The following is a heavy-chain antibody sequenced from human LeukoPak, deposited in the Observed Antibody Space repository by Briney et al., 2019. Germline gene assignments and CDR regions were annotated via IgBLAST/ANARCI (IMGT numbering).Heavy chain of an antibody. CDR1: GYTFTSYG. J-gene: IGHJ4*02. CDR3: ARDRELRYFDLVPED. V-gene: IGHV1-18*01. D-gene: IGHD3-9*01. CDR2: ISAYNGNT. Sequence: ASVKVSCKASGYTFTSYGISWVRQAPGQGLEWMGWISAYNGNTNYAQKLQGRVTMTTDTSTSTAYMELRSLRSDDTAVYYCARDRELRYFDLVPEDWGQGTLVTVSS.